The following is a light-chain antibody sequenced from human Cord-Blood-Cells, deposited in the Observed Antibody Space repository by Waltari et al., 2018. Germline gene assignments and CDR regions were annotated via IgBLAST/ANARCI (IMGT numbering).Light chain of an antibody. V-gene: IGKV1-33*01. CDR3: QQYDNLPLT. J-gene: IGKJ4*01. CDR1: QDISNY. Sequence: DIQMTQCPSSLSASVGDRVTITCQASQDISNYLNWYQQKPGKAPKLLIYAASNLETGVPSRFSGSGSGTDFTFTISSLQPEDIATYYCQQYDNLPLTFGGGTKVEIK. CDR2: AAS.